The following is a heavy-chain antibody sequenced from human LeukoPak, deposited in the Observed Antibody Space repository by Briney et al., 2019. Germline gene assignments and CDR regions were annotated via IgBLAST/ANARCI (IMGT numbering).Heavy chain of an antibody. D-gene: IGHD2-15*01. V-gene: IGHV1-2*06. CDR3: ARGYCSGGTCYLVENWLDP. CDR1: GYTLAAYY. CDR2: INPNSGGT. J-gene: IGHJ5*02. Sequence: ASVKVSCKASGYTLAAYYIYWVRQAPGQGLEWMGRINPNSGGTDYAQNFQGRVTMTRDTSISTAYMELSRLRSDDTAVYYCARGYCSGGTCYLVENWLDPWGQGTLVTVSS.